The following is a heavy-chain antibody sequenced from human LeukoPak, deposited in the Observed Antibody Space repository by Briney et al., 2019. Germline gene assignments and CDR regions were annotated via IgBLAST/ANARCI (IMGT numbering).Heavy chain of an antibody. D-gene: IGHD3-16*02. CDR2: INPNSGVT. CDR3: ARQQEVSGYFDY. Sequence: ASVKVSCKASGYRFTGCYMHWVRQAPGQGLEWMGWINPNSGVTNYAQNFQGRFSMTRDTSISTAYMELSRLRSDDTAVYYCARQQEVSGYFDYWGQGTLVTVSS. V-gene: IGHV1-2*02. J-gene: IGHJ4*02. CDR1: GYRFTGCY.